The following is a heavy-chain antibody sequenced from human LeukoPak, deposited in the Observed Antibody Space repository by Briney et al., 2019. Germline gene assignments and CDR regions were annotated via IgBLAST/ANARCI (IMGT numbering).Heavy chain of an antibody. CDR2: ISVYNGNT. CDR1: GHTFTSYG. J-gene: IGHJ5*02. Sequence: ASVKVSCKASGHTFTSYGISWVRQAPGQGLEWMGWISVYNGNTTYAQKLQGRVTMTTDTSTSTAYMELRSLRSDDTAVYYCARDSGIGPSRFDPWGQGTLVTVSS. V-gene: IGHV1-18*01. D-gene: IGHD1-26*01. CDR3: ARDSGIGPSRFDP.